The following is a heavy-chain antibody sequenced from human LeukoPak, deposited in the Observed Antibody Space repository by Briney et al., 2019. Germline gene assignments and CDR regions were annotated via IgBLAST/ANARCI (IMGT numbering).Heavy chain of an antibody. CDR2: INPNSDDS. V-gene: IGHV1-2*06. CDR3: AREGGATRGDAFDI. J-gene: IGHJ3*02. D-gene: IGHD1-26*01. Sequence: ASVKVSCKASGYTFIGYYMHWVRQAPGQGPEWMGRINPNSDDSNYAQKFQGRVTLTRDTSISTAYMELSRLRSDDTAVYYCAREGGATRGDAFDIWGQGTMVTVSS. CDR1: GYTFIGYY.